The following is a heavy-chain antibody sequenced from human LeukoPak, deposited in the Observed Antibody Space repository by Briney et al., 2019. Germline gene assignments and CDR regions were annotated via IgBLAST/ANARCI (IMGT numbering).Heavy chain of an antibody. V-gene: IGHV4-39*07. CDR2: IHYTGTT. CDR3: ARDRYDILTWMSYYYMDV. Sequence: SETLSLTCTVSGGSIRSSSFNWGWIRQPPGKGLEWIGSIHYTGTTFYNPSLKSRVTISVDKSKNQFSLKLSSVTAADTAVYYCARDRYDILTWMSYYYMDVWGKGTTVTISS. J-gene: IGHJ6*03. CDR1: GGSIRSSSFN. D-gene: IGHD3-9*01.